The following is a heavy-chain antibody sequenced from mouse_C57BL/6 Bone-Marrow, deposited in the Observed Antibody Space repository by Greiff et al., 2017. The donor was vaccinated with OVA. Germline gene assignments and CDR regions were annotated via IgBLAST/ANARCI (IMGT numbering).Heavy chain of an antibody. D-gene: IGHD1-1*01. J-gene: IGHJ1*03. CDR1: GYTFTSYV. CDR3: ADYYGSSYLYWYFDV. V-gene: IGHV1-14*01. CDR2: IYPYNDGT. Sequence: EVQRVESGPELVKPGASVKMSCKASGYTFTSYVMHWVKQKPGQGLEWIGYIYPYNDGTKYNEKFKGKATLTSDKSSSTAYMELSSLTSEDSAVYYCADYYGSSYLYWYFDVWGTGTTVTVSS.